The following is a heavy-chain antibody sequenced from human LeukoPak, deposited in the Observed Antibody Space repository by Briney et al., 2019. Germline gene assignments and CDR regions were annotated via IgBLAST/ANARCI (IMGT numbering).Heavy chain of an antibody. CDR3: ARDFSSSWDPDAFDI. J-gene: IGHJ3*02. CDR1: GYSISSGYY. D-gene: IGHD6-13*01. V-gene: IGHV4-38-2*02. CDR2: IYHSGST. Sequence: SETLSLTCTVSGYSISSGYYWGWIRQPPGKGLEWIGSIYHSGSTNYNPSLKSRVTMSVDTSKNQFSLKLSSVTAADTAVYYCARDFSSSWDPDAFDIWGQGTMVTVSS.